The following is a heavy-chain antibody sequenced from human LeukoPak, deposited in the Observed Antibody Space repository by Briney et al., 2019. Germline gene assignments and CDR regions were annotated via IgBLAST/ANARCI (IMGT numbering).Heavy chain of an antibody. CDR2: VSSSSSYI. D-gene: IGHD4-17*01. Sequence: GGSLRLSCEASGFTLSNYWMNWVRQAPGKGLEWVSSVSSSSSYIYYADSVKGRFTISRDNAKNSLYLQMNSLRAEDTAVYYCVRGSYGAYDYWGQGSLVTVSS. V-gene: IGHV3-21*01. J-gene: IGHJ4*02. CDR3: VRGSYGAYDY. CDR1: GFTLSNYW.